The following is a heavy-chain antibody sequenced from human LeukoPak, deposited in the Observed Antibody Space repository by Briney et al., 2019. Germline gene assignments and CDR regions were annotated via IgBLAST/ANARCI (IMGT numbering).Heavy chain of an antibody. CDR2: FDPEDGET. CDR1: GYTLTELS. J-gene: IGHJ5*02. Sequence: ASVKVSCKVSGYTLTELSMHWVRQAPGKGLEWMGGFDPEDGETIYAQKFQGRVTMTEDTSTDTAYMELSSLRSEDTAVYYCATALSGITGTMGNWFDPWGQGTLVTVSS. D-gene: IGHD1-7*01. V-gene: IGHV1-24*01. CDR3: ATALSGITGTMGNWFDP.